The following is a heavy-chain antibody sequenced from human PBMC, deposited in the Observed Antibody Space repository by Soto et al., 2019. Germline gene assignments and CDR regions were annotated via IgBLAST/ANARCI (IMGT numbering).Heavy chain of an antibody. CDR3: ARGRSNRGGYSPVFAS. D-gene: IGHD2-15*01. J-gene: IGHJ4*02. CDR2: ISGNGVNT. V-gene: IGHV3-64*01. CDR1: GFTFSSYA. Sequence: ELQLVESGGGLVQPGGSLRLSCAASGFTFSSYAMHWVRQAPGKGLEFVSAISGNGVNTHYANSVRGRFTISRDTSKNTLYLQMGGLRADDMAVYYCARGRSNRGGYSPVFASWGQGILVTVSS.